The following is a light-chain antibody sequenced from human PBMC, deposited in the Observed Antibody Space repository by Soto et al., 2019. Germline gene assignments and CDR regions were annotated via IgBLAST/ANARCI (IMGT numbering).Light chain of an antibody. CDR3: QQLNFFPIT. Sequence: IQLTKSPSFVSASAGDRVTITCRASQGISSFLAWYQHKPGRDTKLLIYAATPLHSGVPSVFPSSGAGPACTRPITSLQPEDVQTDTCQQLNFFPITSGQGTRLE. CDR2: AAT. CDR1: QGISSF. V-gene: IGKV1-9*01. J-gene: IGKJ5*01.